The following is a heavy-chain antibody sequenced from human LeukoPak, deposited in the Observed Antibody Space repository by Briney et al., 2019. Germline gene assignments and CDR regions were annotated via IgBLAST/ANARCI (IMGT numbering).Heavy chain of an antibody. V-gene: IGHV1-69*01. CDR2: IIPSFGTA. CDR1: GGTLSSYA. CDR3: AKAMTTVVTSPYYFDY. Sequence: SVKVSCKAPGGTLSSYAISWVRQAPGPGLEWGGEIIPSFGTANYAQKLQGRVTITADESTSTAYMELSSLRSEDTAVYYCAKAMTTVVTSPYYFDYWGQGTLVTVSS. J-gene: IGHJ4*02. D-gene: IGHD4-23*01.